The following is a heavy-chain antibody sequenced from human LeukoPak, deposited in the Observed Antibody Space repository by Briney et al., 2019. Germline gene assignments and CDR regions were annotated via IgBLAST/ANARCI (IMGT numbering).Heavy chain of an antibody. V-gene: IGHV3-7*01. D-gene: IGHD6-13*01. CDR1: GFTFSSYG. CDR2: IKQDGSEK. Sequence: GGSLRLSCAASGFTFSSYGMSWVRQAPGKGLDWVANIKQDGSEKYYVDSVKGRFTISRDNAKNSLYLQMNSLRAEDTAVYYCARDLYSSNDAWGQGTLVTVSS. CDR3: ARDLYSSNDA. J-gene: IGHJ5*02.